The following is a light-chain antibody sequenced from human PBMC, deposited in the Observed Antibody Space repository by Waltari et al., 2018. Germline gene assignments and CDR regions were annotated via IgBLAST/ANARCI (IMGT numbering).Light chain of an antibody. Sequence: EIVMMQSQATLSVFPGERATLSCRDSQSHRSNLAWYQHKPGQAPRLLIYGASTRATGIPARFSGSGSGTEFTLTISSLQSEDFAVYFCQQYDNWLGTFGQGTKVEIK. V-gene: IGKV3-15*01. CDR2: GAS. J-gene: IGKJ1*01. CDR3: QQYDNWLGT. CDR1: QSHRSN.